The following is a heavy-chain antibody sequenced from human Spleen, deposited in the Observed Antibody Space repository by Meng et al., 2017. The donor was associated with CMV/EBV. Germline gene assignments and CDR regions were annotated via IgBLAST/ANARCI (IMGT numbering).Heavy chain of an antibody. J-gene: IGHJ4*02. CDR2: LRHRGST. Sequence: SETLSLTCAFSGGSVNNYYWSWIRQPPGRGLEWIGSLRHRGSTNYNPSLKSRVTMSSDTSKSQFSLKLNSVTAADTAVYYCARADYGGNFDYWGQGTLVTVSS. CDR1: GGSVNNYY. CDR3: ARADYGGNFDY. V-gene: IGHV4-59*02. D-gene: IGHD4-23*01.